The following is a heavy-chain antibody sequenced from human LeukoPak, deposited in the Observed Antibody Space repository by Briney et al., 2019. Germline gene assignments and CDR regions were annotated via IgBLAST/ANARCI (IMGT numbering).Heavy chain of an antibody. CDR2: ISYDGSNK. Sequence: GGSLRLSCAASGFTFSSYAMHWVRQAPGKGLEWVAVISYDGSNKYYADSVKGRFTISRDNSKNTLYLQMNSLRAEDTAVYYCARDQGSTTTAHDWGQGTLVTVSS. CDR1: GFTFSSYA. CDR3: ARDQGSTTTAHD. J-gene: IGHJ4*02. V-gene: IGHV3-30-3*01. D-gene: IGHD2/OR15-2a*01.